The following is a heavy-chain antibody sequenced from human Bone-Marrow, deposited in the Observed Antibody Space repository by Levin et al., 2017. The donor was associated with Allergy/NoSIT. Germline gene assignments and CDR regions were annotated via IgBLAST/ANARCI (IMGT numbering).Heavy chain of an antibody. Sequence: VASVKVSCKASGYTFTSYAMHWVRQAPGQRLEWMGWINAGNGNTKYSQKFQGRVTITRDTSASTAYMELSSLRSEDTAVYYCARCFSSCYSGWFDPWGQGTLVTVSS. CDR1: GYTFTSYA. CDR2: INAGNGNT. CDR3: ARCFSSCYSGWFDP. D-gene: IGHD2-15*01. J-gene: IGHJ5*02. V-gene: IGHV1-3*01.